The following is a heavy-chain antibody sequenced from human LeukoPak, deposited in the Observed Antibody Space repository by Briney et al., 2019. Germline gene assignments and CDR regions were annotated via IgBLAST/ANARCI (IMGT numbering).Heavy chain of an antibody. J-gene: IGHJ6*02. Sequence: ASVKVSCKASGGTFSSYAISWVRQAPGQGLEWMGGIIPIFGTANYAQKFQGRVTITTDESTSTAYMELSSLRSDDTAVYYCARKRLDGMDVWGQGTTVTVSS. V-gene: IGHV1-69*05. CDR1: GGTFSSYA. CDR3: ARKRLDGMDV. CDR2: IIPIFGTA. D-gene: IGHD3-22*01.